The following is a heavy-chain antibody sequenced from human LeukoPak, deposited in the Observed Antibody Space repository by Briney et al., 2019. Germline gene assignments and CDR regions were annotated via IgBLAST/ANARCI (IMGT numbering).Heavy chain of an antibody. J-gene: IGHJ2*01. D-gene: IGHD6-13*01. CDR3: ARDWMDSSSWFRWYFDL. CDR1: GSSFSSSY. Sequence: SETLSLTCAVSGSSFSSSYWSWIRQPAGKGLEWIGRIYASGSTNYNPSFKSRITMSVDTSKNHFSLNLSSVTAADTAVYYCARDWMDSSSWFRWYFDLWGRGTLVTVSS. V-gene: IGHV4-4*07. CDR2: IYASGST.